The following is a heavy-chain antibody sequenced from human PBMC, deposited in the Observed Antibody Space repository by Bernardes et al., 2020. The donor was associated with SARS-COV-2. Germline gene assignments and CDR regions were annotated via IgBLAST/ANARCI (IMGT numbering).Heavy chain of an antibody. CDR2: IYSGGST. D-gene: IGHD2-15*01. V-gene: IGHV3-53*01. CDR3: ARDQESRLVGKPGELDY. CDR1: GFTVSSNY. J-gene: IGHJ4*02. Sequence: GGSLRLSCAASGFTVSSNYMNWVRQAPGKGLEWVSIIYSGGSTYYADSVKGRFTISRDNSKNTLYLQMNSLRAEDTAVYYCARDQESRLVGKPGELDYWGQGTLVTVSS.